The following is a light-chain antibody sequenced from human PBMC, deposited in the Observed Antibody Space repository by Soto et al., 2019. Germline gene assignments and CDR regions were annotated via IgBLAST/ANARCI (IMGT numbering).Light chain of an antibody. CDR3: QQYNNWIT. Sequence: ELRLTQPPATLSVFPGERATLSCRASQSVSSNLAWYQQKPGQAPRLLIYEASTRATGISARFSGSGSGTEFTLTISSLQSEDFAVYYCQQYNNWITFGQGTRLET. CDR2: EAS. V-gene: IGKV3-15*01. J-gene: IGKJ5*01. CDR1: QSVSSN.